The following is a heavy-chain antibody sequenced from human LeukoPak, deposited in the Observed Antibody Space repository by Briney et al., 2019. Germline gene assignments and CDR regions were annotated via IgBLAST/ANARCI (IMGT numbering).Heavy chain of an antibody. CDR1: GFTFDDYG. J-gene: IGHJ4*02. D-gene: IGHD3-22*01. Sequence: PGGSLRLSCAASGFTFDDYGMSWVRQAPGKGLEWVAGINWNGGSTGYADSVKGRFTISRDNAKNSLYLQMNSLRAEDTALYYCARGGLGRGVHYYDSSGYPGDYWGQGTLVTVSS. CDR3: ARGGLGRGVHYYDSSGYPGDY. V-gene: IGHV3-20*04. CDR2: INWNGGST.